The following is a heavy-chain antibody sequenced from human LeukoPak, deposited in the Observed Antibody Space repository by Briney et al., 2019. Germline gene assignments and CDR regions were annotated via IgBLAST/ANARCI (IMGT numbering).Heavy chain of an antibody. V-gene: IGHV4-34*01. CDR2: INHSGST. J-gene: IGHJ4*02. D-gene: IGHD3-3*01. CDR3: ARENHVLRFLEWLLPDY. Sequence: PSETLSLTCAVYGGSFSGYYWSWIRQPPGKGLEWIGEINHSGSTNYNPSLKSRVTISVDTSKNQFSLKLSSVTAADTAVYYCARENHVLRFLEWLLPDYWGQGTLVTVSS. CDR1: GGSFSGYY.